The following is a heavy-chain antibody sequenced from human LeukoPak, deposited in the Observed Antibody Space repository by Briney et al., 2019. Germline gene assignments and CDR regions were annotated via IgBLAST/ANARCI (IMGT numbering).Heavy chain of an antibody. J-gene: IGHJ4*02. Sequence: PSQTLSLTCTVSGGSISSGSCYWSWIRQPAGKGLEWIGRIYTSGSTNYNPSLKSRVTISVDTSKNQFSLKLSSVTAADTAVYYCARAGYREGWRGYASHDYWGQGTLVTVSS. V-gene: IGHV4-61*02. CDR2: IYTSGST. D-gene: IGHD5-12*01. CDR1: GGSISSGSCY. CDR3: ARAGYREGWRGYASHDY.